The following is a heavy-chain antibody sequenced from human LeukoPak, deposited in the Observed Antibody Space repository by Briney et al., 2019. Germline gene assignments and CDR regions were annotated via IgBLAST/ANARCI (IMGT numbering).Heavy chain of an antibody. Sequence: GGSLRLSCAASGFTFSTFAMIWVRQAPGKGLEWVANIKQDGSEKYYVDSVKGRFTISRDNAKNSLYLQMNSLRAEDTAVYYCARDDSSGYSMVADAFDIWGQGTMVTVSS. V-gene: IGHV3-7*01. J-gene: IGHJ3*02. CDR3: ARDDSSGYSMVADAFDI. D-gene: IGHD3-22*01. CDR2: IKQDGSEK. CDR1: GFTFSTFA.